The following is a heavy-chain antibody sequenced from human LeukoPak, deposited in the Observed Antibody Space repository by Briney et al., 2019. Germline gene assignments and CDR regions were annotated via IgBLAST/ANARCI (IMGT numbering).Heavy chain of an antibody. D-gene: IGHD5-18*01. J-gene: IGHJ3*01. Sequence: PSETLSLTCTVSGGSISSDSYSWGWIRQPPGKGLEWIATIYYSGSTFYNPSLKSRVTISVDTSKNQFSLKLSSVPAADTAVYYCARRGYNYGDAFGVWGPGTMVTVSS. CDR1: GGSISSDSYS. CDR3: ARRGYNYGDAFGV. CDR2: IYYSGST. V-gene: IGHV4-39*01.